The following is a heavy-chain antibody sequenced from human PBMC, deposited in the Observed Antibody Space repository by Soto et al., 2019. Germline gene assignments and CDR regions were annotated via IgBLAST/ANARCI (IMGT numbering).Heavy chain of an antibody. V-gene: IGHV3-9*01. CDR1: GFTFDDYA. Sequence: EVQLVESGGALVQPGRSLRLSCAASGFTFDDYAMHWVRQAPGKGLEWVSGISWNSGSIAYADSVKGRFTISRDNAKNSLYLQMNSLRAEDTALYYCAKDLSICSGDSWYSFSFDYWGQGTLVTVSS. D-gene: IGHD2-15*01. J-gene: IGHJ4*02. CDR2: ISWNSGSI. CDR3: AKDLSICSGDSWYSFSFDY.